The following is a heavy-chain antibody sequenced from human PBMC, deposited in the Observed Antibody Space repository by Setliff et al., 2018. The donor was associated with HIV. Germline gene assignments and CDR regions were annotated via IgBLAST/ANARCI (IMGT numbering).Heavy chain of an antibody. D-gene: IGHD4-17*01. CDR3: ARQPPPGDYADY. V-gene: IGHV4-30-2*01. CDR1: GGFISTGGYS. CDR2: IYHSGNT. Sequence: PSETLSLTCTVSGGFISTGGYSWSWIRQPPGEGLEWIGYIYHSGNTYYNPSLKSRVSISVDRSKNHFSLRLGSVTAADTAVYYCARQPPPGDYADYWGQGTLVTVSS. J-gene: IGHJ4*02.